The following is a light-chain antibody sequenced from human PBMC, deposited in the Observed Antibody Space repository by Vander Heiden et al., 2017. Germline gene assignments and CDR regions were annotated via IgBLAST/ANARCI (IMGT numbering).Light chain of an antibody. CDR1: QDISNY. CDR2: DAS. J-gene: IGKJ2*01. V-gene: IGKV1-33*01. Sequence: IQMTQSPSSLSASVGDRVTITCQASQDISNYLNWYQQKPGKAPKLLIYDASNLETGVPSRFSGSGSGTDFTFTISSLQPEDFATYYCQQDDNLPYTFGQGTKVEIK. CDR3: QQDDNLPYT.